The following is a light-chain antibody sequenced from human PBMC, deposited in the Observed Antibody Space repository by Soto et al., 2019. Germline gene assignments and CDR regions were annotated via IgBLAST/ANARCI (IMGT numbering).Light chain of an antibody. Sequence: DIQMTQSPSSLSASVGDRVTITCRASQTISNYLNWYQQKPGKAPKLLIYAASSLQSGVPSRFSGSVFGTDFILTISRLQPEDSATYYCQQSYNAPPITFGPGTKVDIK. CDR1: QTISNY. CDR2: AAS. CDR3: QQSYNAPPIT. J-gene: IGKJ3*01. V-gene: IGKV1-39*01.